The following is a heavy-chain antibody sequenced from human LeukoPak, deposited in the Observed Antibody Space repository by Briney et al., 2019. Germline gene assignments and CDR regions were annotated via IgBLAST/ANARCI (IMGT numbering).Heavy chain of an antibody. CDR1: GFTFNSYA. V-gene: IGHV3-23*01. CDR2: ISGSGGST. CDR3: AKDHGTYYYYSSGP. D-gene: IGHD3-22*01. J-gene: IGHJ5*02. Sequence: GGSLTLSCAASGFTFNSYAMSRVPPAPGEGLEWVSAISGSGGSTYYEDSVKGLFTISRNNSKNTLYLQMNSLRAEDTAVYYCAKDHGTYYYYSSGPWGQGTLVTVSS.